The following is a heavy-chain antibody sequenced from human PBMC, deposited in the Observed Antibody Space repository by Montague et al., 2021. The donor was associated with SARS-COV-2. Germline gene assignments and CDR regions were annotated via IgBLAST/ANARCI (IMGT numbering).Heavy chain of an antibody. CDR1: GGSVSGYY. D-gene: IGHD1-26*01. J-gene: IGHJ4*02. V-gene: IGHV4-59*02. CDR3: ARGGRSGWCVTCIDELDY. Sequence: SETLSLTCAVYGGSVSGYYWSWIRQPPEKGLEWIGHIYHSGRTNNNPSLKSRVTISVDTSKNQFSLKLSSVTAADTAVYYCARGGRSGWCVTCIDELDYWGQGTMVIVSS. CDR2: IYHSGRT.